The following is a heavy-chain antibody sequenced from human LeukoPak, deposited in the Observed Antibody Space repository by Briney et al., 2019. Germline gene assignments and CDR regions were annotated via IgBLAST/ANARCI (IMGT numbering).Heavy chain of an antibody. CDR2: IYPGDSDT. J-gene: IGHJ6*03. V-gene: IGHV5-51*01. CDR3: ARLRLMYYYGSGARYYYYYYYMDV. Sequence: GESLKISCKGSGYRFTSYWIGWVRQMPGKGLEWMGIIYPGDSDTRYNPSFQGQVAISADKSISTAYLQWSSLKASDTALYYCARLRLMYYYGSGARYYYYYYYMDVWGKGTTVTISS. CDR1: GYRFTSYW. D-gene: IGHD3-10*01.